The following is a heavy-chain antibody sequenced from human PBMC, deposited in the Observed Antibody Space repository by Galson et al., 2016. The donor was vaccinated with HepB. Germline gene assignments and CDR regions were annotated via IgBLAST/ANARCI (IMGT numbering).Heavy chain of an antibody. CDR3: ATVESGGRFFES. J-gene: IGHJ4*02. D-gene: IGHD3-9*01. CDR2: IHYSGTT. V-gene: IGHV4-59*11. Sequence: SETLSLTCSVSGASISRHYWSWIRQAPGKGPEWIGYIHYSGTTNYKSSLESRFTISIDTSKTQLSLKLTSVTAADTAVYFFATVESGGRFFESWGQGSLVPVSS. CDR1: GASISRHY.